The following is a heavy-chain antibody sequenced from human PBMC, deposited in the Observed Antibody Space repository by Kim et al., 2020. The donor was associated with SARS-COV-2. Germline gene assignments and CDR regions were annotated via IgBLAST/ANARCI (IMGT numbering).Heavy chain of an antibody. CDR3: ARVRWFGELLPNWFDP. CDR2: IYYSGST. Sequence: SETLSLTCTVSGGSISSSSYYWGWIRQPPGKGLEWIGSIYYSGSTYYNPSLKSRVTISVDTSKNQFSLKLSSVTAADTAVYYCARVRWFGELLPNWFDPWGQGTLVTVSS. D-gene: IGHD3-10*01. J-gene: IGHJ5*02. V-gene: IGHV4-39*07. CDR1: GGSISSSSYY.